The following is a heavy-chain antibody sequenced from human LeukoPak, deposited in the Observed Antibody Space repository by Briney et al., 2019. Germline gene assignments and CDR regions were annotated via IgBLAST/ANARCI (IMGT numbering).Heavy chain of an antibody. CDR3: ARDLIGLIYDSSGYYFVY. V-gene: IGHV3-30*01. CDR2: ISYDGSNK. CDR1: GFTFSRYA. J-gene: IGHJ4*02. Sequence: PGGSLRLSCAASGFTFSRYAMHWVRQAPGKGLEWVAVISYDGSNKYYADSVKGRFTISRDNSKNTLYLQMNSLRAEDTAVYYCARDLIGLIYDSSGYYFVYWGQGTLVTVSS. D-gene: IGHD3-22*01.